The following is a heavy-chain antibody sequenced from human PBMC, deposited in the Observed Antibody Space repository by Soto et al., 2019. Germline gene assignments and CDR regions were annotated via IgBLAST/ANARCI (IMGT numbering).Heavy chain of an antibody. Sequence: GGSLRLSCAASGFTFSSYGMHWVRQAPGKGLEWVAVIWYDGSNKYYADSVKGRFTISRDNSKNTPYLQMNSLRAEDTAVYYCARDPVGVGQLVRTPNHPPDYWGQGTLVTVSS. CDR2: IWYDGSNK. CDR1: GFTFSSYG. CDR3: ARDPVGVGQLVRTPNHPPDY. D-gene: IGHD6-13*01. J-gene: IGHJ4*02. V-gene: IGHV3-33*01.